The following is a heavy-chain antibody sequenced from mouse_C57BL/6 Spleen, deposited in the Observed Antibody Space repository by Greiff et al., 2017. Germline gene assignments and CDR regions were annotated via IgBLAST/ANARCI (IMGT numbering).Heavy chain of an antibody. J-gene: IGHJ2*01. D-gene: IGHD2-13*01. Sequence: QVQLQQSGAELVRPGASVTLSCKASGYTFTDYEMNWVKQTPVHGLEWIGAIDPETGGTAYNQKFKGKAILTADKASSTAYMELRSLTSEYSAVYYCTIYYCDFFDYWGQGTTLTVSS. V-gene: IGHV1-15*01. CDR3: TIYYCDFFDY. CDR1: GYTFTDYE. CDR2: IDPETGGT.